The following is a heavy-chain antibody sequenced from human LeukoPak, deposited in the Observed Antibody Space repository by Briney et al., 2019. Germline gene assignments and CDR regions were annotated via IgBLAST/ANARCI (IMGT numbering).Heavy chain of an antibody. CDR3: AKDALGDYYYYYMDV. Sequence: AGGSLRLSCAASGFTFSSYGMSWVRQAPGKGLEWVSAISGSGGSTYYADFVKGRFTISRDNSKNTLYLQMNSLRAEDTAVYYCAKDALGDYYYYYMDVWGKGTTVTISS. CDR1: GFTFSSYG. CDR2: ISGSGGST. V-gene: IGHV3-23*01. J-gene: IGHJ6*03. D-gene: IGHD1-26*01.